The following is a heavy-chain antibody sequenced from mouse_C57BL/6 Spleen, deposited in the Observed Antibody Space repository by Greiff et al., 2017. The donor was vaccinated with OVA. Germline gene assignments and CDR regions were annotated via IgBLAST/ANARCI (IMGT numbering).Heavy chain of an antibody. CDR3: AKNYYGSDY. V-gene: IGHV1-42*01. Sequence: EVQLQQSGPELVKPGASVKISCKASGYSFTGYYMNWVKQSPEKSLEWIGEINPSTGGTTYNQKFKAKATLTVDKSSSTAYMQLKSLTSEDSAVYYCAKNYYGSDYWGQGTTLTVSS. J-gene: IGHJ2*01. CDR1: GYSFTGYY. D-gene: IGHD1-1*01. CDR2: INPSTGGT.